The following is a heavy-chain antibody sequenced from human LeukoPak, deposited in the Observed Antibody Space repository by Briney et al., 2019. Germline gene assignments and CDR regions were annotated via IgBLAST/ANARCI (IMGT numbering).Heavy chain of an antibody. V-gene: IGHV1-18*01. CDR1: GYTFTSYG. CDR3: ARRVPVATAMSN. J-gene: IGHJ4*02. Sequence: ASVKVSCKASGYTFTSYGISWVRQAPGQGLERMGWISAYNGNTNYAQKLQGRVTMTTDTSTSTAYMELRSLRSDDTAVYYCARRVPVATAMSNWGQGTLVTVSS. CDR2: ISAYNGNT. D-gene: IGHD5-18*01.